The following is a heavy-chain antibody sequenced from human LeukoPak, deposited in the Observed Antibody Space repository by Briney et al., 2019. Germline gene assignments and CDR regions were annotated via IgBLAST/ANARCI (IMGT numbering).Heavy chain of an antibody. CDR3: ARRVIAVGLDY. CDR2: ISSSSSTI. CDR1: GFTFSSYS. V-gene: IGHV3-48*01. J-gene: IGHJ4*02. Sequence: PGGSLRLSCAASGFTFSSYSMNWVRQAPGKGLEWVSYISSSSSTIYYADSVKGRFTISRDNAKNSLYLQMNSLRAEDTAVYYCARRVIAVGLDYWGQGTLVTVSS. D-gene: IGHD6-19*01.